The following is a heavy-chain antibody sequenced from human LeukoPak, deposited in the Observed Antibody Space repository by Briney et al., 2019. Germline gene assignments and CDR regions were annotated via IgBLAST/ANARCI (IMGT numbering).Heavy chain of an antibody. CDR2: IYYSGSA. CDR1: GGYISSSSYY. V-gene: IGHV4-39*01. CDR3: ARHYGYNYGFLDH. Sequence: SETLCLTCTVSGGYISSSSYYWGWVRQPPGKGLEWIASIYYSGSAHYNASLSSRVTISVDTSKNQFSLKMTSVTAADTAVYYCARHYGYNYGFLDHRGQATLVTVSS. J-gene: IGHJ4*02. D-gene: IGHD5-18*01.